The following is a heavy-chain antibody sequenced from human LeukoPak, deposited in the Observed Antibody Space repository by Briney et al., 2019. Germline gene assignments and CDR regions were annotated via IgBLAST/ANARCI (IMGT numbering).Heavy chain of an antibody. D-gene: IGHD3-10*01. V-gene: IGHV4-61*02. CDR3: ARGLARRFGELLYGPYAFDI. CDR2: ISSSGST. CDR1: GDSISSGDYY. J-gene: IGHJ3*02. Sequence: PSETLSLTCTVSGDSISSGDYYWSWIRQPAGKGLEWIGRISSSGSTNYNPSLKSRVTISVDTSKNQFSLKLSSVTAADTAVYYCARGLARRFGELLYGPYAFDIWGQGTMVTVSS.